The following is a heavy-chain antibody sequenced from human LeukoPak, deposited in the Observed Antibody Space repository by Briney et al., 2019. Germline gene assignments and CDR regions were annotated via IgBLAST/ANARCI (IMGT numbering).Heavy chain of an antibody. CDR1: GGSISSYY. D-gene: IGHD3-10*01. CDR3: ARRDYYGSGSKHFDY. V-gene: IGHV4-4*07. Sequence: PSETLSLTCTVSGGSISSYYWSWIRQPAGKGLEWIGRIYTSGSTNYNPSLKSRVTMSVDTSKNQFSLKLSSVTAADTAVYYCARRDYYGSGSKHFDYWGQGTLVTVSS. J-gene: IGHJ4*02. CDR2: IYTSGST.